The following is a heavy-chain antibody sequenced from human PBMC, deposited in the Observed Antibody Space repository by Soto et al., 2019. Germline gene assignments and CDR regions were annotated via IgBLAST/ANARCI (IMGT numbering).Heavy chain of an antibody. J-gene: IGHJ5*02. CDR2: IYYSGST. V-gene: IGHV4-39*01. CDR3: ARHVITMVRGNWFDP. Sequence: WGWIRQPPGKGLEWIGSIYYSGSTYYNPSLKSRATISVDTSKNQFSLKLSSVTAADTAVYYCARHVITMVRGNWFDPWGQGTLVTVSS. D-gene: IGHD3-10*01.